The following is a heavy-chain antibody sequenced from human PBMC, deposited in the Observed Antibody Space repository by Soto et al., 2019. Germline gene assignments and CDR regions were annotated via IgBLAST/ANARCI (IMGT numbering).Heavy chain of an antibody. CDR3: ERIPVDTYMINWFDP. CDR2: IYYSGST. Sequence: SETLSLTCTVSGGSVSSGDYYWSWIRQPPGKGLEWIGYIYYSGSTNYNPSLKSRVSVSLDTSKNQFSLRLTSVTAADTAVYYCERIPVDTYMINWFDPSGQGPLVTVYS. J-gene: IGHJ5*02. V-gene: IGHV4-61*08. D-gene: IGHD5-18*01. CDR1: GGSVSSGDYY.